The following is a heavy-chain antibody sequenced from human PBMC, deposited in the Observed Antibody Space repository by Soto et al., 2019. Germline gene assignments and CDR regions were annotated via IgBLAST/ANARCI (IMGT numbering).Heavy chain of an antibody. CDR3: TRGGDAYKNGH. Sequence: QVQLQESGPGLVKPSETLSLTCTVPGGSVSIGTYYWSWIRQPPGKGLEWIGFTHYSGSTNYNPSLKXRXTXSXXTSKNQFSLKLTSVNAADTAVYFCTRGGDAYKNGHWGQGTLVTVSS. D-gene: IGHD2-21*01. CDR2: THYSGST. V-gene: IGHV4-61*01. CDR1: GGSVSIGTYY. J-gene: IGHJ4*02.